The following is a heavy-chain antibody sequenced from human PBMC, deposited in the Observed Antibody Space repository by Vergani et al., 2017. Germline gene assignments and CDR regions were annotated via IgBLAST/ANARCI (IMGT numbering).Heavy chain of an antibody. D-gene: IGHD6-13*01. V-gene: IGHV4-61*02. CDR3: AXGSRAEGGSGADK. CDR2: IISSGTT. J-gene: IGHJ4*02. CDR1: GGSVRTSIGYY. Sequence: QVQLQESGPGLVKPSQTLSLSCTVSGGSVRTSIGYYWTWIRQPAGKTLEWIGEIISSGTTNYNPSFKNRVTMSVDTSKNQFSLKLNSVTAADTAVYYCAXGSRAEGGSGADKWGQGTLVTVSS.